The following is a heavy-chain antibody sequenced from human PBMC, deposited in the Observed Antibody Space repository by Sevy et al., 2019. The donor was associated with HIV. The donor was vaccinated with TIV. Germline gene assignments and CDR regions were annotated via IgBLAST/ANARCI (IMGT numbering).Heavy chain of an antibody. CDR1: GFTFNNAW. D-gene: IGHD3-22*01. Sequence: GGSLRLSCAVSGFTFNNAWMNWVRQAPGTGLQWVGLIKSKIDGETTDYAAPVKGRFTISRDDSKNTLFLQMNSLKIEDTAVYYCATAPGNYDSAPFDYWGPGTLVTVSS. CDR3: ATAPGNYDSAPFDY. CDR2: IKSKIDGETT. V-gene: IGHV3-15*01. J-gene: IGHJ4*02.